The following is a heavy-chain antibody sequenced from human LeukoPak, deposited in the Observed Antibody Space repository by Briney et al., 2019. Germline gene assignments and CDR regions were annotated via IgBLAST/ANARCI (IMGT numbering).Heavy chain of an antibody. Sequence: PGGSLRLSCAASGFTFSSYAMHWVRQAPSKGLEWVAVISYDGSNKNYADSVKGRFTISRDNSKNTLYLQMNSLRAEDTAAYYCARVPVTTVTINWFDPWGQGTLVTVSS. CDR1: GFTFSSYA. CDR3: ARVPVTTVTINWFDP. D-gene: IGHD4-11*01. J-gene: IGHJ5*02. V-gene: IGHV3-30*01. CDR2: ISYDGSNK.